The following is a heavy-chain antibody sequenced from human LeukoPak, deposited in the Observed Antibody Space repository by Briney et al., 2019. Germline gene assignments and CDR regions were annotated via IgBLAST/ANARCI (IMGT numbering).Heavy chain of an antibody. CDR2: FDPEDGET. Sequence: ASVKVSCKVSGHTLTELSMHWVRQAPGKGLEWMGGFDPEDGETIYAQKFQGRVTMTEDTSTDTAYMELSSLRSEDTAVYYCATTLPRSTSSYYYYYYMDVWGKGTTVTVSS. V-gene: IGHV1-24*01. D-gene: IGHD2-2*01. CDR1: GHTLTELS. J-gene: IGHJ6*03. CDR3: ATTLPRSTSSYYYYYYMDV.